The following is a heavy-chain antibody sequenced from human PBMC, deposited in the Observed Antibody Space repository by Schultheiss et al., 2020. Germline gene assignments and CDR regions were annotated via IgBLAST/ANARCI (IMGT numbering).Heavy chain of an antibody. J-gene: IGHJ4*02. Sequence: GGSLRLSCAASGFTFSSYAMSWVRQSPGKGLEWVSSISSSSSYIYYADSVKGRFTISRDNSKNMLYLQMNSLRAEDTAVYYCAKGLTTVYDYWGQGTLVTVSS. CDR2: ISSSSSYI. D-gene: IGHD4-17*01. CDR3: AKGLTTVYDY. CDR1: GFTFSSYA. V-gene: IGHV3-21*06.